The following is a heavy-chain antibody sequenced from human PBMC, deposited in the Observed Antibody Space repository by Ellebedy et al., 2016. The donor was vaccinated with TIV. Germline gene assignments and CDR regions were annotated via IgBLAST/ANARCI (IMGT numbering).Heavy chain of an antibody. V-gene: IGHV3-21*06. D-gene: IGHD3-22*01. CDR1: GFTFSSST. Sequence: GGSLRHSXAASGFTFSSSTMNWVRQAPGKGLEWVSSNTGGSDSIYYADSVKGRFTISRDNAKNSLYLHMSSLGAEDTAIYYCVKEGYYSDTTGSYHISFDYWGQGTLVTVSS. J-gene: IGHJ4*02. CDR2: NTGGSDSI. CDR3: VKEGYYSDTTGSYHISFDY.